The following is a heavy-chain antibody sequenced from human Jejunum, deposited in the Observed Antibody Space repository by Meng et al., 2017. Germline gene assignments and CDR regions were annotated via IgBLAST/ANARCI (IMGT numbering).Heavy chain of an antibody. V-gene: IGHV4-39*07. Sequence: SETLSLTCTVSGGSISRTTYYWGWIRQPPGKGLEWIGSIYCSGRSYYNPSLKSPVTMSVDTSKNQFSLKLSSVTAADTAVYYCARYLSYSAVDSWGQGTRVT. CDR3: ARYLSYSAVDS. CDR2: IYCSGRS. CDR1: GGSISRTTYY. J-gene: IGHJ4*02. D-gene: IGHD5-12*01.